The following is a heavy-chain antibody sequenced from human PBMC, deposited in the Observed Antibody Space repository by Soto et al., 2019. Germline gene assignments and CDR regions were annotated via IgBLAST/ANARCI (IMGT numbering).Heavy chain of an antibody. V-gene: IGHV3-23*01. CDR3: AHPRGYGVLDAYDI. J-gene: IGHJ3*02. Sequence: GALRLSCVASGFTFSTYAMSWVRQAPGKGLEWVSALTPSGGETYYADSVKGRFTISRDNSMNALYLQITSLRIEDTSVYCCAHPRGYGVLDAYDIWGQGTMVTVSS. D-gene: IGHD4-17*01. CDR1: GFTFSTYA. CDR2: LTPSGGET.